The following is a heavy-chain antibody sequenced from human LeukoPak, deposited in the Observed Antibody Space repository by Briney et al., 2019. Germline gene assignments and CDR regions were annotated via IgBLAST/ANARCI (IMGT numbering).Heavy chain of an antibody. CDR1: GYSISSGYY. V-gene: IGHV4-38-2*02. D-gene: IGHD3-3*01. CDR3: ARDRISASWFDP. J-gene: IGHJ5*02. Sequence: PSETLSLTCTVSGYSISSGYYWGWIRQPPGKGLEWIGSIYHSGSTYYNPSLKSRVTISVDTSKNQFSLKLSSVTAADTAVYYCARDRISASWFDPWGQGTLVTVSS. CDR2: IYHSGST.